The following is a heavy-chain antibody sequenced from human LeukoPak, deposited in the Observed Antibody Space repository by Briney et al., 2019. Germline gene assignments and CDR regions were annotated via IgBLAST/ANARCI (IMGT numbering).Heavy chain of an antibody. J-gene: IGHJ3*02. V-gene: IGHV3-11*06. CDR2: ISGGSSYT. CDR3: ARDFSYAFDI. CDR1: GFTFSDYY. D-gene: IGHD2/OR15-2a*01. Sequence: KTGGSLRLSCAASGFTFSDYYMTWFRQAPGKGLEWVSHISGGSSYTNFADSVRGRFTISRDNAKNSLYLQMNSLRDEDTAVYYCARDFSYAFDIWGQGTMVTVSS.